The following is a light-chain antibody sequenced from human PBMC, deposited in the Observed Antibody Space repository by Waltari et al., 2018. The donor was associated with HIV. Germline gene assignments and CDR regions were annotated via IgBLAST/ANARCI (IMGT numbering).Light chain of an antibody. J-gene: IGKJ1*01. CDR3: QQYGSSSWT. CDR1: QSVSSSN. V-gene: IGKV3-20*01. Sequence: EIVLTQSPGTLSLSPGERATRSCRASQSVSSSNLAWYQQKPGQAPRLLIYGASSRATGIPDRFSGSGSGTDFTLTISRLEPEDFAVYYCQQYGSSSWTFGQGTKVEIK. CDR2: GAS.